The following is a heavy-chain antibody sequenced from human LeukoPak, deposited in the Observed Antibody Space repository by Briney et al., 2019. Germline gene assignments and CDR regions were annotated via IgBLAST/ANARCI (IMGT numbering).Heavy chain of an antibody. CDR3: ARGAQLILGYYYDGMDV. V-gene: IGHV3-53*01. Sequence: GGSMRLSCAASGFTVSSNYMSWVRQAPGKGLEWVSVIYSGGSTYYADSVKGRFTISRDNSKNTLYLQMDSLRAEDTAVYYCARGAQLILGYYYDGMDVWGQGTTVTVSS. D-gene: IGHD3-16*01. J-gene: IGHJ6*02. CDR2: IYSGGST. CDR1: GFTVSSNY.